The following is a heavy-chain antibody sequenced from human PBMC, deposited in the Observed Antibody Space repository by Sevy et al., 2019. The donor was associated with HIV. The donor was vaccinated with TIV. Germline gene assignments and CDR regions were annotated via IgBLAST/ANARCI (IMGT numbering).Heavy chain of an antibody. D-gene: IGHD2-21*02. CDR3: ARLGYCGGDCNWFDP. J-gene: IGHJ5*02. CDR2: IYPGDSDT. CDR1: GYSFTSYW. Sequence: GESLKISCKGSGYSFTSYWIGWVRQMPGKGLEWMGIIYPGDSDTRYSPSFQGQVTISADKSISTAYLQWSSLKASDTAMYYCARLGYCGGDCNWFDPWGQGTLVTVST. V-gene: IGHV5-51*01.